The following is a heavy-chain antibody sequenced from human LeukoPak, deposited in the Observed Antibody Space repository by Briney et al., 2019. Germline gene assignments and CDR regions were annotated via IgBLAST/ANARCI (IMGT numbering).Heavy chain of an antibody. D-gene: IGHD3-9*01. CDR2: IRYDGSNK. J-gene: IGHJ4*02. CDR3: AKDLQVYDILTGYSSSDSGAH. Sequence: PGGSLRLSCAASGFTFDDYGMSWVRQAPGKGLEWVAFIRYDGSNKYYADSVKGRFTISRDNSKNTLYLQMNSLRAEDTAVYYCAKDLQVYDILTGYSSSDSGAHWGQGTLVTVSS. CDR1: GFTFDDYG. V-gene: IGHV3-30*02.